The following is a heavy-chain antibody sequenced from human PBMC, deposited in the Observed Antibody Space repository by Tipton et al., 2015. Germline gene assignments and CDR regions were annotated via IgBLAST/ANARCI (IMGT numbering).Heavy chain of an antibody. D-gene: IGHD6-19*01. J-gene: IGHJ6*02. CDR3: AKSIAVAGEYYGMDV. CDR2: ISYDGSNK. Sequence: SLRLSCAASGFIFSSYWMSWVRQAPGKGLEWVAVISYDGSNKYYADSVKGRFTISRDNSKNTLYLQMNSLRAEDTAVYYCAKSIAVAGEYYGMDVWGQGTTVTVSS. CDR1: GFIFSSYW. V-gene: IGHV3-30*18.